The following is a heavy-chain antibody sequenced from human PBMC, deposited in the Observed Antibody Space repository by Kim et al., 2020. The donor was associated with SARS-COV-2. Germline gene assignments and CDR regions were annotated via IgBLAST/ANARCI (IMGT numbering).Heavy chain of an antibody. V-gene: IGHV1-2*02. Sequence: ASVKVSCKASGYTFTGYYMHWVRQAPGQGLEWMGWINPNSGGTNYAQKFQGRVTMTRDTSISTAYMELSRLRSDDTAVYYCARDRGGLETTVVADDAFDIWGQGTMVTVSS. CDR3: ARDRGGLETTVVADDAFDI. CDR1: GYTFTGYY. CDR2: INPNSGGT. J-gene: IGHJ3*02. D-gene: IGHD4-17*01.